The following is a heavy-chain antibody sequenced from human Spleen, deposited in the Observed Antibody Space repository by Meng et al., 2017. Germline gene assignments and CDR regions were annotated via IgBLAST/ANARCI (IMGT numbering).Heavy chain of an antibody. J-gene: IGHJ4*02. CDR2: IYPGDSDT. CDR3: ARLEGLVGAPDY. Sequence: GGSLRLSCKGSGYNFITYWIAWVRQMPGKGLEWMGIIYPGDSDTRYSPSFQGQVTISADKSINTAYLQWSSLKASDTAMYYCARLEGLVGAPDYWGQGTLVTVSS. D-gene: IGHD1-26*01. CDR1: GYNFITYW. V-gene: IGHV5-51*01.